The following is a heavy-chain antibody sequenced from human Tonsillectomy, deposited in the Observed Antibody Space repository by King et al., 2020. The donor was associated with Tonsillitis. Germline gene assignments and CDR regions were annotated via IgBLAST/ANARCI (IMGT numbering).Heavy chain of an antibody. J-gene: IGHJ6*02. CDR3: ARLSELSYSFYGMDV. CDR2: INHSGST. V-gene: IGHV4-34*01. CDR1: GGSFSDYY. D-gene: IGHD1-7*01. Sequence: VQLQQWGAGLLKPSETLSLTCAVYGGSFSDYYWSWIRQPPGKGLEWIGEINHSGSTDSNPSLKSRVTISVDTSQNQFSLKLSSVTAADPAVYYCARLSELSYSFYGMDVSGQGTTVTVS.